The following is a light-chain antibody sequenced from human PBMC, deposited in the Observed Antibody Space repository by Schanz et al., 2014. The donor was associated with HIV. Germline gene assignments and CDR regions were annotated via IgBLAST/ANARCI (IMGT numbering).Light chain of an antibody. CDR2: GAS. J-gene: IGKJ3*01. CDR3: QQYGSSPFT. V-gene: IGKV3-20*01. CDR1: QSVSSSY. Sequence: EIVLTQSPATLSLSPGERATLSCRASQSVSSSYLAWYQQKPGQAPRLLIYGASSRATGVPDRFGGSGSGTDFTLTISRLEPEDFAVYYCQQYGSSPFTFGPGTKVDIK.